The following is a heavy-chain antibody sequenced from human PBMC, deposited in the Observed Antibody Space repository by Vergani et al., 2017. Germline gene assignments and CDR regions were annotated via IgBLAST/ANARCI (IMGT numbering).Heavy chain of an antibody. CDR2: INHSGST. CDR3: ARAARIWLWFGELSEYFDY. J-gene: IGHJ4*02. CDR1: GGSFSSYY. Sequence: QVQLQQWGAGLLKPSETLSLTCAVYGGSFSSYYWSWIRQPPGKGLEWIGEINHSGSTNYNPSLKSRVTISVDTSKNQFSLKLSSVTAADTAVYYCARAARIWLWFGELSEYFDYWGQGTLVTVSS. V-gene: IGHV4-34*01. D-gene: IGHD3-10*01.